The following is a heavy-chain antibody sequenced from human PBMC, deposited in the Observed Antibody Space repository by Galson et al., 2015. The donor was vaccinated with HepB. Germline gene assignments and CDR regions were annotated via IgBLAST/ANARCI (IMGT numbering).Heavy chain of an antibody. J-gene: IGHJ6*03. CDR2: ISAYNGNT. D-gene: IGHD3-9*01. V-gene: IGHV1-18*01. CDR3: ARKAVLTGDSYYYYMDV. Sequence: SVKVSCKASGYTFTSYGISWVRQAPGQGLEWMGWISAYNGNTNYAQKLQGRVTMTTDTSTSTAYMELRSLRSDDTAVYYCARKAVLTGDSYYYYMDVWGKGTTVTVSS. CDR1: GYTFTSYG.